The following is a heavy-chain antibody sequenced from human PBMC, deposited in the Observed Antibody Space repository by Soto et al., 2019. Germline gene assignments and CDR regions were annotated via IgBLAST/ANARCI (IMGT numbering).Heavy chain of an antibody. CDR2: ISAYNGNT. Sequence: ASVKVSCKASGYTFTSYGISWVRRAPGQGLEWMGWISAYNGNTNYAQKLQGRVTMTTDTSTSTAYMELRSLRSDDTAVYYCARVRGGVTTPNNWFDPWGQGTLVTVSS. D-gene: IGHD4-17*01. CDR1: GYTFTSYG. V-gene: IGHV1-18*04. CDR3: ARVRGGVTTPNNWFDP. J-gene: IGHJ5*02.